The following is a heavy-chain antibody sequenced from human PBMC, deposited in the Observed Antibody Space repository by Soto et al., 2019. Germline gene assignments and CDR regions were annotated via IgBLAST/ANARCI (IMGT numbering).Heavy chain of an antibody. V-gene: IGHV3-48*01. J-gene: IGHJ4*02. CDR3: ASQSSEWLLFAS. CDR2: ISSSSSTI. CDR1: GFTFSSYS. D-gene: IGHD5-12*01. Sequence: VGSLRLSYAASGFTFSSYSMNWVRQAPGKGLEWVSYISSSSSTIYYADSVKGRFTTSRDNAKNSLYLQMNSLRAEDTAVYYCASQSSEWLLFASWGQGTLVTVSS.